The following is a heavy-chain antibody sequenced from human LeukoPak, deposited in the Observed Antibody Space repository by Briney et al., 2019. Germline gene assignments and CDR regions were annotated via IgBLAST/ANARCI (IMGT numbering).Heavy chain of an antibody. CDR1: GFTFSSYS. D-gene: IGHD4-17*01. V-gene: IGHV3-48*01. CDR2: ISSSSSTI. Sequence: GGSLRLSCAASGFTFSSYSMNWVRQAPGKGLEWVSYISSSSSTIYYADSVKGRFTISRDNAKNSLYLQMSSLRAEDTAVYYCARDHTTENDYWGQGTLVTVSS. CDR3: ARDHTTENDY. J-gene: IGHJ4*02.